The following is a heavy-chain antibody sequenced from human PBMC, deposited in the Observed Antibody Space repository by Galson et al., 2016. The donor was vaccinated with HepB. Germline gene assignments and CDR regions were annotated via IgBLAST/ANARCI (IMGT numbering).Heavy chain of an antibody. CDR3: ARGNDFWSGYYYYFDY. J-gene: IGHJ4*02. D-gene: IGHD3-3*01. V-gene: IGHV4-39*07. CDR1: GGSIDMNRFH. Sequence: SETLSLTCAVSGGSIDMNRFHWGWIRQPPGKGLEWIGIIYYTGSTYYNPSLKSRVTISVDTSKKQISLNLSSVTAADTAVYYCARGNDFWSGYYYYFDYWGQGTLVTVSS. CDR2: IYYTGST.